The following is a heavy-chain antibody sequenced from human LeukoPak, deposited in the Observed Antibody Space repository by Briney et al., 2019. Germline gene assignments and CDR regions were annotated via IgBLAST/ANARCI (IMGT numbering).Heavy chain of an antibody. D-gene: IGHD3-22*01. J-gene: IGHJ4*02. CDR3: ARGSGSGGYYSV. Sequence: PGGSLRLSCAAFGFTFSSNYMSWVRQAPGKGLEWVSVIYSGGSTSYSASVRGRFTISRENSKTTLYLQMNSLRAEGTALYYCARGSGSGGYYSVWGQGTLVSVSS. CDR1: GFTFSSNY. V-gene: IGHV3-66*01. CDR2: IYSGGST.